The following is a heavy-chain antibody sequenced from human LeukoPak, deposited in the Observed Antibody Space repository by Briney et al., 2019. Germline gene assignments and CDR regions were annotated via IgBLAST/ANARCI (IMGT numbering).Heavy chain of an antibody. D-gene: IGHD3-10*01. CDR2: INPNSGGR. CDR3: ARPMVGGVIHAFDI. V-gene: IGHV1-2*02. J-gene: IGHJ3*02. Sequence: ASVKVSCKASGYTFIDYYMRWVRQAPGQGLEWLGCINPNSGGRNYAQKFQGRVTMTRDTSISTAYMELSRLRSDDTAVYYCARPMVGGVIHAFDIWGQGTMVTVSS. CDR1: GYTFIDYY.